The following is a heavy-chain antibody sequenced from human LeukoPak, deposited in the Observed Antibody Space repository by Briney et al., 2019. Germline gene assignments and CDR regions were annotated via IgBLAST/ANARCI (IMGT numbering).Heavy chain of an antibody. CDR3: ARELPTGTDYFDY. CDR2: IRYDGSNK. V-gene: IGHV3-30*02. CDR1: GFTFSSYG. D-gene: IGHD3-10*01. J-gene: IGHJ4*02. Sequence: GGSLRLSCAASGFTFSSYGMHWVRQAPGKGLEWVAFIRYDGSNKYYADSAKGRFTISRDNSKNTLYLQMNSLRAEDTAVYYCARELPTGTDYFDYWGQGTLVTVSS.